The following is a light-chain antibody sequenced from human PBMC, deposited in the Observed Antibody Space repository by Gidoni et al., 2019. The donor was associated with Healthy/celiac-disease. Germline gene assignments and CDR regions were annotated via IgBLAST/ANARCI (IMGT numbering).Light chain of an antibody. CDR3: QQYYSYPGT. J-gene: IGKJ3*01. Sequence: AIRMTQSPSSFSASPGDRFTITCRASQGISSYLAWYQQKPGKAPKLLIYAASTLQSGVPSRFSGSGSGTDFTLTISCLQSEDFATYYCQQYYSYPGTFGPGTKVDIK. CDR1: QGISSY. V-gene: IGKV1-8*01. CDR2: AAS.